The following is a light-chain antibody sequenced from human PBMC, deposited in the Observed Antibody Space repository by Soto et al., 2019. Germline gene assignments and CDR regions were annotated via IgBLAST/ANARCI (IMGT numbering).Light chain of an antibody. J-gene: IGKJ1*01. CDR1: QSVTSSN. Sequence: EIVLTQSPGTLPLSPGERAMFSCRASQSVTSSNLAWYQQKPAQAPRLLIHAGSTRATGIPARISGSGSGTDFTLTISSLQSEDFAVYYCQQFRNWPWTFGQGTKVDIK. CDR3: QQFRNWPWT. CDR2: AGS. V-gene: IGKV3-20*01.